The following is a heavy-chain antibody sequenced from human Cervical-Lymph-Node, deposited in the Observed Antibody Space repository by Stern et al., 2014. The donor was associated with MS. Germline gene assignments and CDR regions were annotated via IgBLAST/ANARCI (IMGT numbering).Heavy chain of an antibody. CDR2: INTDGSSP. CDR1: GFTFASYS. D-gene: IGHD6-13*01. CDR3: SGSNWYFFDY. Sequence: EVQLLESGGGLVQPGGSLRLSCAASGFTFASYSMHWVRQVPGKGLVWVSRINTDGSSPRYADSVKGRFTISRDNAKNMLYLEMNSLRAEDTAVYYCSGSNWYFFDYWGQGTLVTVSS. V-gene: IGHV3-74*02. J-gene: IGHJ4*02.